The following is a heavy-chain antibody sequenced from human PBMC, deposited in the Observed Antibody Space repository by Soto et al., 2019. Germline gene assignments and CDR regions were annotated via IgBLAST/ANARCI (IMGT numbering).Heavy chain of an antibody. CDR2: ISAYNGNT. Sequence: QVQLVQSGAEVKKPGASVKVSCTASGYTFTSYGISWVRQAPGQGLEWMGWISAYNGNTNYAQKLQGRVTMTTDTSTSKAYMELRSLRSDDTAVYYCARDPRTLGYCSGGSCPGGYWGQGTLVTVSS. V-gene: IGHV1-18*01. CDR1: GYTFTSYG. J-gene: IGHJ4*02. D-gene: IGHD2-15*01. CDR3: ARDPRTLGYCSGGSCPGGY.